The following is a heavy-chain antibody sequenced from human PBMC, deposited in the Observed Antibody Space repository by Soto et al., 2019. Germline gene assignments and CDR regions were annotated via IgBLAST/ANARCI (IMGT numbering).Heavy chain of an antibody. V-gene: IGHV5-51*01. J-gene: IGHJ6*02. D-gene: IGHD5-18*01. CDR3: ARIGQLWFFPTDV. CDR2: IYPGDSDT. Sequence: ASLKISCKGSGYSFTSYWIGCVRQMPGKGLEWMGIIYPGDSDTRYSPSFQGQVTISADKSISTAYLQWSSLKASDTAMYYCARIGQLWFFPTDVWRQGTTVTVSS. CDR1: GYSFTSYW.